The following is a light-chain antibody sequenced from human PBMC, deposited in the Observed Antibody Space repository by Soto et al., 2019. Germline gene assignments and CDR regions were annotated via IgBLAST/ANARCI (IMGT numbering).Light chain of an antibody. Sequence: QSVLTQSPSASASLGASVKLTCTLSSGQRNYAIAWHQQKQEKGHRYLMRVNSDGNHIRGDGIHDRFSDSSSGTERYLTIPRLQYEDEDDYYCQTWGTGIQVFGTGTKLTVL. V-gene: IGLV4-69*01. CDR1: SGQRNYA. CDR2: VNSDGNH. J-gene: IGLJ1*01. CDR3: QTWGTGIQV.